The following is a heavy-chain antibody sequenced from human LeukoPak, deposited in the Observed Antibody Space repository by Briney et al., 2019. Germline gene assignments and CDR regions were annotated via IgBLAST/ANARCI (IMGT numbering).Heavy chain of an antibody. V-gene: IGHV1-2*02. CDR2: INPNSGGT. CDR3: ARDLIPLLGTPFDY. J-gene: IGHJ4*02. Sequence: ASVKVSCKASGYTFTGYYMHWVRQAPGQGLEWMGWINPNSGGTNYAQKFQGRVTMTRDTSISTAYMELSRLRSDDTAVYYCARDLIPLLGTPFDYWGQGTLVTVSS. D-gene: IGHD3-16*01. CDR1: GYTFTGYY.